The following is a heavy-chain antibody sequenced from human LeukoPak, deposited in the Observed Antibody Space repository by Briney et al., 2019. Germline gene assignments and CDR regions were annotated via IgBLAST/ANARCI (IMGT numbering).Heavy chain of an antibody. D-gene: IGHD3-10*02. CDR3: AELGITMIGGV. J-gene: IGHJ6*04. V-gene: IGHV3-48*03. CDR1: GFTFSSYE. CDR2: ISSSGSTI. Sequence: GGSLRLSCAASGFTFSSYEMNWVRQAPGKGLEWVSYISSSGSTIYYADSGKGRFTISRDNAKKSLYLQMNSLRAEETAVYYCAELGITMIGGVWGKGTTDTISS.